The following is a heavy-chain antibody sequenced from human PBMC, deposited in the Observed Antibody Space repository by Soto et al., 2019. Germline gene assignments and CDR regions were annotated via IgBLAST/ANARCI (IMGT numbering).Heavy chain of an antibody. CDR1: GYSISSGYY. CDR3: ARDGGTRDAFDI. D-gene: IGHD3-16*01. CDR2: IYHSGST. Sequence: KASETLSLTCAVSGYSISSGYYWGWIRQPPGKGLEWIGSIYHSGSTYYNPSLKSRVTISVDTSKNQFSLKLSSVTAADTAVYYCARDGGTRDAFDIWGQGTMV. J-gene: IGHJ3*02. V-gene: IGHV4-38-2*02.